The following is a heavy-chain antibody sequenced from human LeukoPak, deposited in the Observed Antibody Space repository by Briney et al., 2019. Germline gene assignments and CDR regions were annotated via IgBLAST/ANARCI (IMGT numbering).Heavy chain of an antibody. CDR1: EFTFDDYA. CDR3: VKELKQWLGAIDY. J-gene: IGHJ4*02. Sequence: GGSLRLSCAASEFTFDDYAMHWVRQAPGKGLEWVSGIFWNSGTIDYADSVKGRFTISRDNAKNSLYLQMNSLRTEDTALYYCVKELKQWLGAIDYWGQGTRVTVSS. CDR2: IFWNSGTI. V-gene: IGHV3-9*01. D-gene: IGHD6-19*01.